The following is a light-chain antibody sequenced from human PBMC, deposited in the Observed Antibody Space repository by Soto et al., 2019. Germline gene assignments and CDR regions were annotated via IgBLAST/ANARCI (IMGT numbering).Light chain of an antibody. CDR1: QSISNY. Sequence: DIQMTQSPSSLSASVGDRVTITCRASQSISNYLNWYQQRPGKAPKLLIYLASSLSSGVPSKFSGSGSGTDFTLTISSLQSEDFAVYYCQQYNNWPLYTFGQGTKLEIK. V-gene: IGKV1-39*01. CDR2: LAS. J-gene: IGKJ2*01. CDR3: QQYNNWPLYT.